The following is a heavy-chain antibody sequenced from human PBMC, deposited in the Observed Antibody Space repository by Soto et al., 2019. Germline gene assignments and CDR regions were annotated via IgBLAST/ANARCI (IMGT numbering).Heavy chain of an antibody. CDR1: GFTFSSYW. J-gene: IGHJ5*02. D-gene: IGHD3-3*01. CDR2: INSDGSST. CDR3: ARDLSAYYDFWSGYPPQYNWFDP. V-gene: IGHV3-74*01. Sequence: PGGSLRLSCAASGFTFSSYWMHWVRQAPGKGLVWVSRINSDGSSTSYADSVKGRFTISRDNAKNTLYLQMNSLRAEDTAVYYCARDLSAYYDFWSGYPPQYNWFDPWGQGTLVTVSS.